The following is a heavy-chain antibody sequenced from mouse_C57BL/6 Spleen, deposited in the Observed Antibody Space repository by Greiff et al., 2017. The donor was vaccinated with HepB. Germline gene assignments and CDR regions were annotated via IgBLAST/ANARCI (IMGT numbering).Heavy chain of an antibody. J-gene: IGHJ4*01. D-gene: IGHD1-1*01. Sequence: EVQLVESGEGLVKPGGSLKLSCAASGFTFSSYAMSWVRQTPEKRLEWVAYISSGGDYIYYADTVKGRFTISRDNARNTLYLQMSSLKSEDTAMYYCTRDPFYYGSSYGDYAMDYWGQGTSVTVSS. V-gene: IGHV5-9-1*02. CDR2: ISSGGDYI. CDR3: TRDPFYYGSSYGDYAMDY. CDR1: GFTFSSYA.